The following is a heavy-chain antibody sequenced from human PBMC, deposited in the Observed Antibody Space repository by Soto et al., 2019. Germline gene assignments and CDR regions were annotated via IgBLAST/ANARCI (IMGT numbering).Heavy chain of an antibody. CDR2: ISGSGGST. Sequence: GGSLRLSCAASGFTFSSYAMSWVRQAPGKGLEWVSAISGSGGSTYYADSVKGRFTISRDNSKNTLYLQMNSLRAEDTAVYYCAKVPSLHNSSGWPYYFDYWGQGTLVTVSS. V-gene: IGHV3-23*01. CDR3: AKVPSLHNSSGWPYYFDY. CDR1: GFTFSSYA. D-gene: IGHD6-19*01. J-gene: IGHJ4*02.